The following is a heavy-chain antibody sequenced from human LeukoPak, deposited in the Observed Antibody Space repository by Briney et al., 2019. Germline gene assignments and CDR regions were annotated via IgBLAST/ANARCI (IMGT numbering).Heavy chain of an antibody. V-gene: IGHV3-74*01. D-gene: IGHD3-22*01. CDR1: GFTFSRYW. CDR3: ARAPSEVGGYYPEYFRH. CDR2: IKSDGKT. Sequence: GGSLRLSCEASGFTFSRYWMHWVRRAPGKGLAWVSRIKSDGKTNYADSVKGRFTISRDNAKNTVSLQMDSLRAEDTGVYYCARAPSEVGGYYPEYFRHWGQGTLVTVSS. J-gene: IGHJ1*01.